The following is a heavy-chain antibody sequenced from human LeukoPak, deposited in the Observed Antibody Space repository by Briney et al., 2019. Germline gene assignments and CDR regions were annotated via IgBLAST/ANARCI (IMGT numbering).Heavy chain of an antibody. J-gene: IGHJ4*02. CDR1: GGSISSNNYY. Sequence: PSETLSLTCTISGGSISSNNYYWGWIRQPPGKGLEWIGSTHYSGNTYYNPSLKSRVTISVDTSKNQFSLRLSSVTAADTAVYYCARDAYYYDSSLYQFDYWGQGTLVTVSS. V-gene: IGHV4-39*07. D-gene: IGHD3-22*01. CDR3: ARDAYYYDSSLYQFDY. CDR2: THYSGNT.